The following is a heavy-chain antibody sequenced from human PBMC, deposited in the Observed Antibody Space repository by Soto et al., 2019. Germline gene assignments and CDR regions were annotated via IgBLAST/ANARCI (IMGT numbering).Heavy chain of an antibody. CDR3: ASEALCGADCYFFEY. J-gene: IGHJ4*02. CDR1: RLNLLNSE. Sequence: PGRSLRLPCAALRLNLLNSELFWVRPAPGNGLEWVSKFKYCGSNIYNSKSVKGRFTISRDNAKNSLSLQMNSLTDEDTAIYYCASEALCGADCYFFEYWGPGTLVTVSS. V-gene: IGHV3-48*03. D-gene: IGHD2-21*02. CDR2: FKYCGSNI.